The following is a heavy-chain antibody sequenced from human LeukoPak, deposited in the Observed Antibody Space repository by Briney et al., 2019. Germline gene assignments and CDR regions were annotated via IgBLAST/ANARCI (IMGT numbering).Heavy chain of an antibody. CDR1: GGTFSSYA. CDR2: IIPIFGTA. CDR3: ARAVAGRAYDY. D-gene: IGHD6-19*01. Sequence: GASVKVSCKASGGTFSSYAISWVRQAPGQGLEWMGGIIPIFGTANYAQKFQGRVTIHADESTSTAYMELSSVRSEDTAVYYCARAVAGRAYDYWGQGTLVTVSS. J-gene: IGHJ4*02. V-gene: IGHV1-69*13.